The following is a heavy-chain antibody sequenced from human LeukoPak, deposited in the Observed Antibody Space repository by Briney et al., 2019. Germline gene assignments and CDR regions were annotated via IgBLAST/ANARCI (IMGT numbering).Heavy chain of an antibody. V-gene: IGHV3-23*01. CDR3: AKGGYTSHYDY. Sequence: GGSLRLSCAASGFTFSSYAMTWVRQAPGKGLKWMSTIRATAGTTYYADSVKGRFTISRDNSKNTVFLQMNSLRAEDTAVYYCAKGGYTSHYDYWGQGTLVTVSS. J-gene: IGHJ4*02. CDR2: IRATAGTT. CDR1: GFTFSSYA. D-gene: IGHD6-19*01.